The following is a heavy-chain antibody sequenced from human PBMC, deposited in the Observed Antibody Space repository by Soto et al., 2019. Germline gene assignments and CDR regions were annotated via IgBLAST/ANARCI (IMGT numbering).Heavy chain of an antibody. V-gene: IGHV3-9*01. CDR3: AKGYNYDRSGNPAY. CDR2: INWNSGSI. Sequence: EVQLLESGGGLVQPGRSLRLSCAASGFTFDDYAMHWVRQAPGKGLEWVSGINWNSGSIGYADSVKGRFTISRDNAKNALYLQMNSLRTEDTALYYCAKGYNYDRSGNPAYGGQGTLVTVS. D-gene: IGHD3-22*01. J-gene: IGHJ4*02. CDR1: GFTFDDYA.